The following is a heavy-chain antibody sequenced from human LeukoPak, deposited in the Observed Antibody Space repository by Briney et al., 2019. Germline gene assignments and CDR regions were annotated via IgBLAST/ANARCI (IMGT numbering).Heavy chain of an antibody. CDR2: INHSGST. CDR3: ARGRYSYGLPFDY. Sequence: TETLSLTCPVYGGSFSGYYWSWIRQPPGKGLEWIGEINHSGSTNYNPSLKSRVTISVDTSKNQFSLKLSSVTAADTAVYYCARGRYSYGLPFDYWGQGTLVTVSS. D-gene: IGHD5-18*01. J-gene: IGHJ4*02. CDR1: GGSFSGYY. V-gene: IGHV4-34*01.